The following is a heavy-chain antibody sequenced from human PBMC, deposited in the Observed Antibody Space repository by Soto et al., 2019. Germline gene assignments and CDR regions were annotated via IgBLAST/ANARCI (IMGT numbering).Heavy chain of an antibody. CDR3: AALYCSSTSCRLDY. CDR2: IYHSGST. CDR1: GGSISSSNW. J-gene: IGHJ4*02. D-gene: IGHD2-2*01. Sequence: KTSETLSLTCAVSGGSISSSNWWSWVRQPPGKGLEWIGEIYHSGSTNYNPSLKSRVTISVDKSKNQFSLKLSSVTAADTAVYYCAALYCSSTSCRLDYWGQGTLVTVSS. V-gene: IGHV4-4*02.